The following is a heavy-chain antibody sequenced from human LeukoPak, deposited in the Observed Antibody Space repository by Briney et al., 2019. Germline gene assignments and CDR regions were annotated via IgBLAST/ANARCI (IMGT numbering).Heavy chain of an antibody. CDR2: IKQDGSEK. CDR1: GFTFSSYS. CDR3: ARERPFDP. V-gene: IGHV3-7*01. D-gene: IGHD1-1*01. J-gene: IGHJ5*02. Sequence: GGSLRLSCAASGFTFSSYSMNWVRQAPGKGLEWVANIKQDGSEKYYVDSGKGRFTISRDNAKNSLYLQMNSLRAEDTAVYYCARERPFDPWGQGTLVTVSS.